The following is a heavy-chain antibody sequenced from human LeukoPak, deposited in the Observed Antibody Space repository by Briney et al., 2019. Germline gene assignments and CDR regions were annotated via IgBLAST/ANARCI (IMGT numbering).Heavy chain of an antibody. CDR1: GFTFSNYW. D-gene: IGHD4/OR15-4a*01. J-gene: IGHJ4*02. CDR3: ARRAGAYSHPYDY. CDR2: IRSKANSYAT. V-gene: IGHV3-73*01. Sequence: TGGSLRLSCAASGFTFSNYWMHWVRQASGKGLEWVGRIRSKANSYATAYAASVKGRFTISRDDSKNTLYLQMNSLRAEDTAVYYCARRAGAYSHPYDYWGQGTLVTVSS.